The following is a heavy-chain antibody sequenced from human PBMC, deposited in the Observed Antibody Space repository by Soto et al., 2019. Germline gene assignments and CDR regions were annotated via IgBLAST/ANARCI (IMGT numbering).Heavy chain of an antibody. CDR2: IYHSGST. CDR3: ARVPDR. D-gene: IGHD2-2*01. J-gene: IGHJ5*02. CDR1: GGYISSGGYS. V-gene: IGHV4-30-2*01. Sequence: SETLSLTCAVSGGYISSGGYSWSWIRQPPEKGLEWIGYIYHSGSTYYNPSLKSRVTISVDRSKNQFSLKLSSVTAADTAVYYCARVPDRWGQGTLVTVSS.